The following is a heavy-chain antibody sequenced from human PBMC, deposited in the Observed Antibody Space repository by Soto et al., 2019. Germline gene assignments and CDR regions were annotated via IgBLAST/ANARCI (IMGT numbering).Heavy chain of an antibody. D-gene: IGHD5-12*01. J-gene: IGHJ4*02. CDR2: IVPVFGRP. Sequence: ASVKGYCKASGGSFSNFGISWVRQAPGQGLEWMGGIVPVFGRPNYAQRFRGRLTITADESKSTGYMELISLRSDEKAVYYCAREGSRYNFWGQGTKVTVSS. CDR3: AREGSRYNF. CDR1: GGSFSNFG. V-gene: IGHV1-69*13.